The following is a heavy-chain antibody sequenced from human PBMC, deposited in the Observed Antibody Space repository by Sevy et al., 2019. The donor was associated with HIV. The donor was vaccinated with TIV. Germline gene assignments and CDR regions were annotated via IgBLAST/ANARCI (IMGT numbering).Heavy chain of an antibody. D-gene: IGHD2-15*01. Sequence: GGSLRLSCAASGFTFSDYAFHWVRQAPGKGLEWLAVISFDGNKQYFADSVQGRFTISRDSLKNTVSLHMNSLRVEDTAVYFWARELLPGSYYYYMDVWGKGTTVTVSS. CDR3: ARELLPGSYYYYMDV. V-gene: IGHV3-30-3*01. CDR2: ISFDGNKQ. CDR1: GFTFSDYA. J-gene: IGHJ6*03.